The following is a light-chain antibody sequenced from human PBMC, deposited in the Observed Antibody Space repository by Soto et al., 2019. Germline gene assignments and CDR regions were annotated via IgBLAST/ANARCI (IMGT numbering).Light chain of an antibody. Sequence: QSALTQPASVSGSPGQSITISCTGTSSDVGAYNYVSWYLQHPGKAPKLMIYDVSNRPSGVSNRFSGSKSGNTASLTISGLQAEDEADYYCSSYTGSSTRVVFGGGTKLTVL. CDR1: SSDVGAYNY. J-gene: IGLJ2*01. CDR2: DVS. CDR3: SSYTGSSTRVV. V-gene: IGLV2-14*01.